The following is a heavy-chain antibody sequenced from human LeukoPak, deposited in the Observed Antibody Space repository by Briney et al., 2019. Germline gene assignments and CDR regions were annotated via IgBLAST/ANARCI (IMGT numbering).Heavy chain of an antibody. J-gene: IGHJ4*02. CDR3: AKDYSLYCSSASCYTPFDY. Sequence: GGSLRLSCAASGFTFSTYWMSWVRQAPGKGLEWLAFVRYDGSNKYYADSVKGRFTISRDYSRNMLYLQMDSLRAEDTAFYYCAKDYSLYCSSASCYTPFDYWGQGALVTVSS. V-gene: IGHV3-30*02. CDR1: GFTFSTYW. D-gene: IGHD2-2*02. CDR2: VRYDGSNK.